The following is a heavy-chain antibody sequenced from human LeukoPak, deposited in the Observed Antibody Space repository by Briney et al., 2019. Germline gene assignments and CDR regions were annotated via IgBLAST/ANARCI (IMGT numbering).Heavy chain of an antibody. J-gene: IGHJ4*02. Sequence: GASVKVSCKASGYTFTSYDINWVRQATGQGLEWMGWMNPNSGNTGYAQKFQGRVTMTRNTSISTAYMELSSLRSEDTAVYYCARDLSIMVRGVMGYWGQGTLVTVSS. D-gene: IGHD3-10*01. V-gene: IGHV1-8*01. CDR2: MNPNSGNT. CDR1: GYTFTSYD. CDR3: ARDLSIMVRGVMGY.